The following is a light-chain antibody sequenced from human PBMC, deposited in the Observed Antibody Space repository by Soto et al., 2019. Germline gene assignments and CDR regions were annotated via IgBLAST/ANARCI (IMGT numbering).Light chain of an antibody. CDR1: QDINNY. CDR2: DAS. J-gene: IGKJ4*01. V-gene: IGKV1-33*01. Sequence: DIQLTQSPSSLSASVGDRVTITCQASQDINNYLNWYQKKPGKAPKLLIFDASSVETGVPSRFSGSGSGTHFTFTISSLEPEDIATYHCQQYEDLPLTFGGGTRVELK. CDR3: QQYEDLPLT.